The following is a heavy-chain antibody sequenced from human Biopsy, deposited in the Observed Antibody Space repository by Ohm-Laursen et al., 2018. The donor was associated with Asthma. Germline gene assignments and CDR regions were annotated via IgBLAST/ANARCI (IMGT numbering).Heavy chain of an antibody. CDR3: ARGDSSNWSHYYFDY. CDR2: IYSGGTS. J-gene: IGHJ4*02. Sequence: SLRLSCSASGFTVSRDHMIWVRQAPGKGLEWVSVIYSGGTSHTADSVRGRFTISRDYSKNTLYLQMRSLRAEDTAVYYCARGDSSNWSHYYFDYWGQGTLVTVSS. D-gene: IGHD3-22*01. CDR1: GFTVSRDH. V-gene: IGHV3-53*01.